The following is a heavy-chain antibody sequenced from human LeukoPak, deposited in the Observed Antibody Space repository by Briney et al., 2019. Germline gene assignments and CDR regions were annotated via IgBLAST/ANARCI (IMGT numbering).Heavy chain of an antibody. CDR1: GGSFSGYY. J-gene: IGHJ6*04. D-gene: IGHD2-15*01. CDR2: INHSGST. V-gene: IGHV4-34*01. Sequence: SETLSLTCAVYGGSFSGYYWSWIRQPPGKGLEWIGEINHSGSTNYNPSLKSRVIISVDTSKNQFSLKLSSVTAADTAVYYCARDPLYCSGGSCYPGDYYYYYGMDVWGKRTTVTVSS. CDR3: ARDPLYCSGGSCYPGDYYYYYGMDV.